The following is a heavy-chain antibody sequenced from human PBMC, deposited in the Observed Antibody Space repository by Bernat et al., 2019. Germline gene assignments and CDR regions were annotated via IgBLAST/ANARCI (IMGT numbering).Heavy chain of an antibody. D-gene: IGHD2-15*01. V-gene: IGHV3-11*06. CDR2: ISSSSSYT. CDR3: ARGSDVVVAAEFAFDI. Sequence: QVQLVESGGGLVKPGGSLRLSCAASGFTFSDYYMSWIRQAPGKGLEWVSYISSSSSYTNYADSVKGRFTISRDNAKNSLYLQMNSLRAEDTAVYYCARGSDVVVAAEFAFDIWGQGTMVTVSS. CDR1: GFTFSDYY. J-gene: IGHJ3*02.